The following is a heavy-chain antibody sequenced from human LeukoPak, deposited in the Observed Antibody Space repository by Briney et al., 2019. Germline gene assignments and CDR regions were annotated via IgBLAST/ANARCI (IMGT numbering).Heavy chain of an antibody. V-gene: IGHV3-30*03. CDR2: ISYDGSNK. CDR1: GFTFSSYG. J-gene: IGHJ4*02. CDR3: ATLVVVTAGPFDY. D-gene: IGHD2-21*02. Sequence: GGSLRLSCAASGFTFSSYGMHWVRQAPGKWLEWVAVISYDGSNKYYADSVKGRFTISRDNSKNTLYLQMNSLRAEDTAVYYCATLVVVTAGPFDYWGQGTLVTVSS.